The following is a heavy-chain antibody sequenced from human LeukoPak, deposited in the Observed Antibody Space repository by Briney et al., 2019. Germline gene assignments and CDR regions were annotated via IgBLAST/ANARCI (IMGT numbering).Heavy chain of an antibody. V-gene: IGHV1-8*01. CDR2: MNPNSGNT. CDR1: GYTFTSYD. Sequence: ASVKVSCKASGYTFTSYDINWVRQATGQGLEWMGWMNPNSGNTGYAQKFQGRVTMTRNTSISTAYMELSSLRSEDTAVYYCARWSGIAAASDYWGQGTLVTVSS. CDR3: ARWSGIAAASDY. J-gene: IGHJ4*02. D-gene: IGHD6-13*01.